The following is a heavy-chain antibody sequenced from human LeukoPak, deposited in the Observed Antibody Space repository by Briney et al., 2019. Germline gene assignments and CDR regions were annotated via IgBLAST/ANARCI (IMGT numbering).Heavy chain of an antibody. D-gene: IGHD1-26*01. J-gene: IGHJ6*04. CDR3: ARAWELLDV. CDR1: GFTFSSYA. CDR2: ISYDGSNK. Sequence: GGSLRLSCAASGFTFSSYAMHWVRQAPGKGLEWVAVISYDGSNKYYADSVKGRFTISRDNSKNTLYLQMNSLRAEDTAVYYCARAWELLDVWGKGTTVTVSS. V-gene: IGHV3-30*04.